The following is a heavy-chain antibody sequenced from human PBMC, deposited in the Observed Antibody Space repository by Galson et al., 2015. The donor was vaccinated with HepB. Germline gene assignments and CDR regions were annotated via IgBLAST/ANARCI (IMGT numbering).Heavy chain of an antibody. D-gene: IGHD6-13*01. J-gene: IGHJ6*02. CDR1: GFTFSSYA. V-gene: IGHV3-64*01. CDR2: ISSNGGST. Sequence: SLRLSCAASGFTFSSYAMHWVRQAPGKGLEYVSAISSNGGSTYYANSVKGRFTISRDNSKNTLYLQMGSLRAEDMAVYYCAREIAAAGTRTPGDYYYGMDVWGQGTTVTVSS. CDR3: AREIAAAGTRTPGDYYYGMDV.